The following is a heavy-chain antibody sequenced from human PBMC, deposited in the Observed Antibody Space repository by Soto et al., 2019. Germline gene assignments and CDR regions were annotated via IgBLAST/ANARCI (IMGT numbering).Heavy chain of an antibody. CDR2: LYSGGST. J-gene: IGHJ6*02. Sequence: PGGSLRLSCAASGFTVSSNYMSWVRQAPGKGLEWVSVLYSGGSTYYADSVKGRFTISRDNSKNTLYLQMNSLRAEDTAVYYCARVITGLMDVWGQGTTVTVSS. CDR3: ARVITGLMDV. V-gene: IGHV3-53*01. CDR1: GFTVSSNY. D-gene: IGHD1-20*01.